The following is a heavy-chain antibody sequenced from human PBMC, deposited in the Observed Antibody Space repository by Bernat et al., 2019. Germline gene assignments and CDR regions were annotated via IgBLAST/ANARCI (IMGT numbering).Heavy chain of an antibody. J-gene: IGHJ4*02. Sequence: EVQLVESVGGLVQPGGSLRLSCVGSGFSFSNNWMQWVRQAPGKGLEWVANIKQDGSEKYYVDSVKGRFTISRDNTKNSVYLQMNSLRVEDTAVYYCQSASGWWGGYWGQGTLVSVSS. D-gene: IGHD6-19*01. CDR1: GFSFSNNW. CDR3: QSASGWWGGY. CDR2: IKQDGSEK. V-gene: IGHV3-7*01.